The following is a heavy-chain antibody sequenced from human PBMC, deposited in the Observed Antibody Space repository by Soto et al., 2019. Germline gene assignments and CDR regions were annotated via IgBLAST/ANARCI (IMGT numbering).Heavy chain of an antibody. D-gene: IGHD3-22*01. CDR1: GFTFSDAY. V-gene: IGHV3-15*07. CDR2: IKTKTDGGAT. CDR3: NTEANSDATSGNPEDC. Sequence: EVPLVESGGGLVQPGGSLRLSCVVSGFTFSDAYMNWVRRAPGKGLEWVGRIKTKTDGGATDYAAPVKGRFTISRVRXKYXLYLHMNSLKTEDTATYYCNTEANSDATSGNPEDCGGQGTLVTVSS. J-gene: IGHJ1*01.